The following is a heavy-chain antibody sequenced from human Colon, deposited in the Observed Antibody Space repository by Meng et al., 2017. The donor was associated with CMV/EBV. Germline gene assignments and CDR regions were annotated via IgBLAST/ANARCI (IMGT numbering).Heavy chain of an antibody. CDR3: AGSSSWNYYYYYGMDV. J-gene: IGHJ6*02. V-gene: IGHV4-34*01. Sequence: SETLSLTCAVYGGSFSGYYWSWIRQPPGKGLEWIGEINHSGRTNYNPSLKSRVTISVDTSKNQFSLKLSSVTAADTAVYYCAGSSSWNYYYYYGMDVWGQGTTVTVSS. D-gene: IGHD6-13*01. CDR1: GGSFSGYY. CDR2: INHSGRT.